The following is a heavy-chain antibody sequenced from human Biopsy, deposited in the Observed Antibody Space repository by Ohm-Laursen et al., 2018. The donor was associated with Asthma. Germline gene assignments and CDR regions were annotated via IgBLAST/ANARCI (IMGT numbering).Heavy chain of an antibody. CDR2: ISFDGSNK. Sequence: SLRLSCAASGFTFSSYGMHWVRQAPGKGLEWVAVISFDGSNKYYADSVKGRFTISRDNSKNTLYLQMNSLRAEDTAVYYCARESSVAGSSDFDYWGQGTLVTVSS. CDR3: ARESSVAGSSDFDY. D-gene: IGHD6-19*01. V-gene: IGHV3-30*03. CDR1: GFTFSSYG. J-gene: IGHJ4*02.